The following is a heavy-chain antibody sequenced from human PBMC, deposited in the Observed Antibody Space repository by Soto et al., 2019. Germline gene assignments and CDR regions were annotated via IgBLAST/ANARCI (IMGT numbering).Heavy chain of an antibody. J-gene: IGHJ4*02. CDR1: GFTFSSYA. D-gene: IGHD1-26*01. CDR3: AGIGTWVPFDY. CDR2: ISYDGSNK. Sequence: QVQLVESGGGVVQPGRSLRLSCAASGFTFSSYAMHWVRQAPGKGLKWVAVISYDGSNKYYADSVKGRFTISRDNSKNTLYLQMNSLRAEDTAVYYCAGIGTWVPFDYWGQGTLVTVSS. V-gene: IGHV3-30-3*01.